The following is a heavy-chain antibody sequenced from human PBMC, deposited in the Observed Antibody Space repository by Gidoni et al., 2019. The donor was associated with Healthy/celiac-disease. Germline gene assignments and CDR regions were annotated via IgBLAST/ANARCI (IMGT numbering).Heavy chain of an antibody. Sequence: QVQLVQPGAEVQKPGASVKVSCKVSGYTLTELSMHWVRQAPGKGLEWMGGFDPEDGETIYAQKFQGRVTMTEDTSTDTAYMELSSLRSEDTAVYYCATTNELLDGTPRWGQGTLVTVSS. CDR3: ATTNELLDGTPR. J-gene: IGHJ4*02. V-gene: IGHV1-24*01. D-gene: IGHD2-15*01. CDR1: GYTLTELS. CDR2: FDPEDGET.